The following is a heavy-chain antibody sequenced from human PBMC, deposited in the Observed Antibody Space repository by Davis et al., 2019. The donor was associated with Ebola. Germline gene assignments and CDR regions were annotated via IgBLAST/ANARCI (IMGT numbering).Heavy chain of an antibody. CDR2: ISANTGNT. Sequence: ASVKVSCKASGYTFTGYNIHWVRQAPGHGLAWVGWISANTGNTNYAQKLQGRVTMTTDRSTSTAYMELRSLISDDTAVYYCARGGRDGMDVWGQGTTVTVS. V-gene: IGHV1-18*04. CDR3: ARGGRDGMDV. CDR1: GYTFTGYN. J-gene: IGHJ6*02.